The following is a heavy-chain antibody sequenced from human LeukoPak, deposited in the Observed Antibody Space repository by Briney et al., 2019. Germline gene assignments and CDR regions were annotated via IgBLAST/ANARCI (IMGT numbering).Heavy chain of an antibody. D-gene: IGHD3-22*01. J-gene: IGHJ4*02. CDR2: IYYSGST. Sequence: SETLSLTCTVSGGSISSHYWNWIRQPPGKGLDWIGYIYYSGSTNYNPSLKSRVTISVDTSKNQFSLKLSSVTAADTAVYYCARDLREDTYYYDSSGYYPLIGYWGQGTLVTVSS. CDR1: GGSISSHY. V-gene: IGHV4-59*11. CDR3: ARDLREDTYYYDSSGYYPLIGY.